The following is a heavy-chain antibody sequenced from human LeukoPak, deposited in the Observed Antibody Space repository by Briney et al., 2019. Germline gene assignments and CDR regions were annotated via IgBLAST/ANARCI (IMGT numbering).Heavy chain of an antibody. CDR3: AKDRAYYYGSGSYDY. CDR2: INWNGGST. V-gene: IGHV3-20*04. J-gene: IGHJ4*02. Sequence: PGGSLRLSCAASGFTFSSYSMNWVRQAPGKGLEWVSGINWNGGSTGYADSVKGRFTISRDNAKNSLYLQMNSLRAEDTALYYCAKDRAYYYGSGSYDYWGQGTLVTVSS. CDR1: GFTFSSYS. D-gene: IGHD3-10*01.